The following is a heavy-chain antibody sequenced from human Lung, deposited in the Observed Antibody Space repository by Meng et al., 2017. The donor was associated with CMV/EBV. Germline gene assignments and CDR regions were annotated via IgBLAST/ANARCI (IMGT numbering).Heavy chain of an antibody. CDR1: GYTFTGYY. J-gene: IGHJ6*02. CDR3: ARDGLALTQQLVPYGMDV. D-gene: IGHD6-13*01. Sequence: ASVKVSCKASGYTFTGYYMHWVRQAPGQGLEWMGWINPNSGGTNYAQKFQGRVTMTRDTSISTAYMELSRVKSDDTAVYYCARDGLALTQQLVPYGMDVWGQRTTVTVSS. V-gene: IGHV1-2*02. CDR2: INPNSGGT.